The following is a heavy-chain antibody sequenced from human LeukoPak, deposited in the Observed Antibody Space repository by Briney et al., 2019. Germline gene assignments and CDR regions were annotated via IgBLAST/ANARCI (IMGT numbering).Heavy chain of an antibody. CDR3: ARAGTAGSVDY. CDR2: INPDGSEK. CDR1: GFTFSSYS. Sequence: PGGSLRLSCAASGFTFSSYSMNWVRQAPGKGLEWVANINPDGSEKYYVDSVKGRFTISRDNAKNSLCLQMDSLRAEDTAVYYCARAGTAGSVDYWGQGTLVTVSS. J-gene: IGHJ4*02. D-gene: IGHD6-13*01. V-gene: IGHV3-7*01.